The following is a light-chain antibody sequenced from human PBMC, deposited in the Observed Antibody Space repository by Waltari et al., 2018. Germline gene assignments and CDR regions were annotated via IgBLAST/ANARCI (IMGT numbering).Light chain of an antibody. CDR1: SGRIAGHY. CDR2: EDN. J-gene: IGLJ3*02. CDR3: QSYDYYNQAIV. Sequence: NFILTQPHSVSESPGKTVTIPCTRSSGRIAGHYVQWYEQRPGSAPTIVIYEDNRRPSGVPDRFSGSIDSSSNSASLTISGLKTEDEADYYCQSYDYYNQAIVFGGGTKLTVL. V-gene: IGLV6-57*04.